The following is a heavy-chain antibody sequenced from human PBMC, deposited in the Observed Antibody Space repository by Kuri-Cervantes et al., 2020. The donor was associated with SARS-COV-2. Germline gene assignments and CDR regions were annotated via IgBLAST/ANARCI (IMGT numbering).Heavy chain of an antibody. CDR1: GFTFSNYG. V-gene: IGHV3-30*02. J-gene: IGHJ4*02. Sequence: LSLTCAASGFTFSNYGMHWVRQAPGKGLEWVGFVRRDGSNYYYADSVKGRFTISRDNSKNSLYLEMNSLRPEDTAVYYCAKVETANLDYWGQGTLVTVSS. CDR3: AKVETANLDY. D-gene: IGHD3-3*01. CDR2: VRRDGSNY.